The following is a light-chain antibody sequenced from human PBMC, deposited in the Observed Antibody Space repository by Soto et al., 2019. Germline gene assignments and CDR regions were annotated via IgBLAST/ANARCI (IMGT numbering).Light chain of an antibody. CDR1: QTISNY. Sequence: DIQMTQSPSSLSASVGDRVTINCRASQTISNYLNWYQEKPGKAPKLLIYAASNLHSGVPSRFSGSGSGTEFTLPISNLQPEDFATYYCQKTYSTPFTFGPGTKVDI. J-gene: IGKJ3*01. V-gene: IGKV1-39*01. CDR3: QKTYSTPFT. CDR2: AAS.